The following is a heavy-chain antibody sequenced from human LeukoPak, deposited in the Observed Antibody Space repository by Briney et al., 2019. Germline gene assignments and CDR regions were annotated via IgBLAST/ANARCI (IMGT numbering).Heavy chain of an antibody. CDR2: VYYSGGT. D-gene: IGHD5-24*01. CDR3: ARGDGYQDDGYDM. J-gene: IGHJ3*02. CDR1: GGSFSGYY. V-gene: IGHV4-59*01. Sequence: SETLSLTCAVYGGSFSGYYWSWIRQPPGKGLEWIGYVYYSGGTNYNPSLKSRVAISIDTSKDQFSLKLTSVTAADTAVYYCARGDGYQDDGYDMWGQGTKVTVSS.